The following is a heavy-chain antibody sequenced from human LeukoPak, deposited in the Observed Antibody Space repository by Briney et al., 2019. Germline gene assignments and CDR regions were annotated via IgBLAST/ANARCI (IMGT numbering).Heavy chain of an antibody. CDR3: TRVAALGEFNWFDP. CDR2: IYYSGST. CDR1: GGSISSSSYY. Sequence: SETLSLTCTVSGGSISSSSYYWGWIRQPPGKGLEWIGSIYYSGSTYYNPSLKSRVTISVDTSRNQFSLKLSSVTAADTSVYYCTRVAALGEFNWFDPWGQGTLVTVSS. D-gene: IGHD3-10*01. J-gene: IGHJ5*02. V-gene: IGHV4-39*02.